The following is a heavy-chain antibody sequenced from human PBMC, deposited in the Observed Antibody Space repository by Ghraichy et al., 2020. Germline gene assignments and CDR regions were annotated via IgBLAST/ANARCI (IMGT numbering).Heavy chain of an antibody. CDR1: GFTFSSYW. D-gene: IGHD2-2*02. CDR2: IKQDGSEK. Sequence: GASLNISCAASGFTFSSYWMSWVRQAPGKGLEWVANIKQDGSEKYYVDSVKGRFTISRDNAKNSLYLQMNSLRAEDTAVYYCARGSIVVVPAAIYYWGQGTLVTVSS. CDR3: ARGSIVVVPAAIYY. J-gene: IGHJ4*02. V-gene: IGHV3-7*01.